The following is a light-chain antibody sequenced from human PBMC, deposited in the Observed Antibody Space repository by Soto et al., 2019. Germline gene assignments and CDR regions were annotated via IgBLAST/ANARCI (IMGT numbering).Light chain of an antibody. J-gene: IGLJ2*01. Sequence: QSALTQPASVSGSPGQSITIACTGTSSDVGGYNYVSWYQQHPGKAPKFMIYEVSNRPSGVSNRFSGSKSGNTASLTISGLQPEDEADYYCSSYTSSSTLVVFGGGTKVTVL. V-gene: IGLV2-14*01. CDR3: SSYTSSSTLVV. CDR2: EVS. CDR1: SSDVGGYNY.